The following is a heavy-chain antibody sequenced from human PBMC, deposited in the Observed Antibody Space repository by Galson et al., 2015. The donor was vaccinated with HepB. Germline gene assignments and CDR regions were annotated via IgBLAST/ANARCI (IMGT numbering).Heavy chain of an antibody. CDR2: IKQDGSEK. D-gene: IGHD2-2*02. CDR1: GFTFSSYW. J-gene: IGHJ3*02. Sequence: SLRLSCAASGFTFSSYWMSWVRQAPGKGLEWVANIKQDGSEKYYVDSVKGRFTISRDNAKNSLYLQMNSLRAEDTAVYYCARDHCSSTSCYTSGAFDIWGQGTMVTVSS. CDR3: ARDHCSSTSCYTSGAFDI. V-gene: IGHV3-7*03.